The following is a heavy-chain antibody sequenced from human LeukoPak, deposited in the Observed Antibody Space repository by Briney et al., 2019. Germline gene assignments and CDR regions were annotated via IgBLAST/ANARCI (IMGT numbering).Heavy chain of an antibody. J-gene: IGHJ6*02. V-gene: IGHV4-59*01. D-gene: IGHD2-21*02. Sequence: SETLSLTCTVSGGSISSYYWSWIRQPPGKGLEWIGYISNSGSTDSNPSLKSRVTISIDTSKNQFSLKLSSVTAADTAVYYCAKYCGGDCSKALDVWGQGTTVTVSS. CDR3: AKYCGGDCSKALDV. CDR1: GGSISSYY. CDR2: ISNSGST.